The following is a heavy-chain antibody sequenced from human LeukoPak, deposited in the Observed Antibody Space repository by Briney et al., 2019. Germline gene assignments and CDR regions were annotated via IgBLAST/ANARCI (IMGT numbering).Heavy chain of an antibody. CDR3: ARDLGGSGDY. J-gene: IGHJ4*02. V-gene: IGHV4-4*09. D-gene: IGHD1-26*01. CDR2: IYTSGST. Sequence: SETLSLTCTVSGGSISSYYWSWIRQPPGKGLEWIGYIYTSGSTNYNPSLKSRVTISVDTSKNQFSLKLSSVTAADTAVYYCARDLGGSGDYWGQGTLVTVSS. CDR1: GGSISSYY.